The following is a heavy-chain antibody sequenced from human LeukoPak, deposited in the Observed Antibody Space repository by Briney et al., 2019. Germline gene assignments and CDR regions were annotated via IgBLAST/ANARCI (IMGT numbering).Heavy chain of an antibody. J-gene: IGHJ6*03. D-gene: IGHD6-25*01. CDR2: MNPNSGNT. CDR1: GYTFTSYD. Sequence: ASVKVSGKASGYTFTSYDINWVRQATGQGLEWMGWMNPNSGNTGYAQKFQGRVTMTRNTSISTAYMELSSLRSEATAVYYCVAATHHYYYYMDVWGKGTTVTISS. CDR3: VAATHHYYYYMDV. V-gene: IGHV1-8*01.